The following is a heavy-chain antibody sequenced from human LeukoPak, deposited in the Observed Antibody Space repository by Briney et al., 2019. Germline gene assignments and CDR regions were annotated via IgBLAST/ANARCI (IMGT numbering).Heavy chain of an antibody. CDR1: GFTFSGFW. J-gene: IGHJ3*01. D-gene: IGHD6-6*01. CDR2: INSDGSEG. Sequence: GGSLRLSCAVSGFTFSGFWMSWSRQAPGKGLEWVASINSDGSEGYYADVVKGRFTISRDNAKNSLYLQINSLRAEDTAVYYCARSSYSSSSGVWGQGTVVTVSS. V-gene: IGHV3-7*03. CDR3: ARSSYSSSSGV.